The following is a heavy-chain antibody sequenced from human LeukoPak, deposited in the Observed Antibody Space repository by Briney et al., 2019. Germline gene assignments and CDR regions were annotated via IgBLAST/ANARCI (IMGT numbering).Heavy chain of an antibody. D-gene: IGHD3-9*01. CDR3: AREAPYPYDILTGRFFDY. Sequence: ASVKVSCKASGYTFTGYYMHWVRQAPGRGLEWMGWINPNSGGTNYAQKFQGRVTMTRDTSISTAYMELRSLRSDDTAVYYCAREAPYPYDILTGRFFDYWGQGTLVTVSS. J-gene: IGHJ4*02. CDR2: INPNSGGT. V-gene: IGHV1-2*02. CDR1: GYTFTGYY.